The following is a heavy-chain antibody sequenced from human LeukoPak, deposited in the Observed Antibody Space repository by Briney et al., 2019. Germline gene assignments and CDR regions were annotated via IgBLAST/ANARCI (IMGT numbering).Heavy chain of an antibody. CDR2: ISAYNGNT. CDR3: ARVNTVVPAVPVDY. Sequence: GASVKVSSTASGYTFTRYGISWVRQAPGQGLEWMGWISAYNGNTNYAQKLQGRVTMTTDTSTSTAYMELRSLRSDDTAVYYCARVNTVVPAVPVDYGGQGTLVTVSS. D-gene: IGHD2-2*01. J-gene: IGHJ4*02. CDR1: GYTFTRYG. V-gene: IGHV1-18*01.